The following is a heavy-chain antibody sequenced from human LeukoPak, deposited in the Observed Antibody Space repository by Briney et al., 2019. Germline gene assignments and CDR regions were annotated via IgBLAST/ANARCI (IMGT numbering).Heavy chain of an antibody. J-gene: IGHJ5*02. V-gene: IGHV4-39*02. D-gene: IGHD6-13*01. CDR1: GGSISRSSYY. CDR3: ARDVGAAAGTFWFDP. CDR2: IYYSGLT. Sequence: PSETLSLTCTVSGGSISRSSYYWGWIRQPPGKGLEWIGSIYYSGLTYDNPSLKNRVTISVDTSKNQFSLKLSSVTAADTAVYYCARDVGAAAGTFWFDPWGQGTLVTVSS.